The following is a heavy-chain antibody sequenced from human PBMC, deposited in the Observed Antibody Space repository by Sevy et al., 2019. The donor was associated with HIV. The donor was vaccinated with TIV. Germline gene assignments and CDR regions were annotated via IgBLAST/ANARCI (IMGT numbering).Heavy chain of an antibody. J-gene: IGHJ3*02. Sequence: GGSLRLSCAASEFTFNYAWMNWVRQAPGKGLEWVSVISDGGGTTYYADSVKGRFTISRDDSKSTLYLQMNSLRVEDTAVYFCAKRVAGALAALDIWGQGTMVTVSS. V-gene: IGHV3-23*01. CDR1: EFTFNYAW. CDR2: ISDGGGTT. D-gene: IGHD3-10*01. CDR3: AKRVAGALAALDI.